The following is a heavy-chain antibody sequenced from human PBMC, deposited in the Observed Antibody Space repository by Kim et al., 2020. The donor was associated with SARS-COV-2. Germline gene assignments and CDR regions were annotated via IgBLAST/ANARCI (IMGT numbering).Heavy chain of an antibody. CDR3: ARATPPVGAAGTPALEAFDI. CDR2: IYSGGST. J-gene: IGHJ3*02. D-gene: IGHD6-19*01. CDR1: GFTVSSNY. V-gene: IGHV3-53*01. Sequence: GGSLRLSCAASGFTVSSNYMSWVRQAPGKGLEWVSVIYSGGSTYYADSVKGRFTISRDNSKNTLYLQMNSLRAEDTAVYYCARATPPVGAAGTPALEAFDIWGQGTMVTVSS.